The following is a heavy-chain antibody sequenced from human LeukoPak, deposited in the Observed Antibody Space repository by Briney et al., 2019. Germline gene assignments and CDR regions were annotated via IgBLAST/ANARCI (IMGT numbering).Heavy chain of an antibody. CDR2: IYSGGGT. CDR3: AKVDYWSPENYLDS. J-gene: IGHJ4*02. CDR1: GFXLSSNY. D-gene: IGHD1-1*01. V-gene: IGHV3-66*01. Sequence: GGSLRLSCAASGFXLSSNYMSWVRQAPGKGLEWVSVIYSGGGTYYADSVKGRFTISRDNSQNTVHLQMDNLRADDTAVYYCAKVDYWSPENYLDSWGQGTLVTVSS.